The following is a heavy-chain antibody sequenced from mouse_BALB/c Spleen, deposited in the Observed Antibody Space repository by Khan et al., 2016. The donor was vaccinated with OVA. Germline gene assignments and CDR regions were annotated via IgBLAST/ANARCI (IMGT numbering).Heavy chain of an antibody. CDR3: ARLAYYYNSEGFAY. CDR2: INTGGFYT. J-gene: IGHJ3*01. CDR1: GFTFSTFG. D-gene: IGHD1-1*01. V-gene: IGHV5-6*01. Sequence: EVELVESGGDLVKPGGSLKLSCAASGFTFSTFGMSWVRQSPDRRLEWVATINTGGFYTSYSDIVKGRFTISRDNAKSTLYLQMSSLKSEDTAIYYCARLAYYYNSEGFAYWGQGTLVTVSA.